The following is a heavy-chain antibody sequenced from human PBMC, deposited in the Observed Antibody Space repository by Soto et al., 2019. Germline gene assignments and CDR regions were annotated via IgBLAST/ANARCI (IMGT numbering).Heavy chain of an antibody. V-gene: IGHV3-48*02. D-gene: IGHD6-19*01. J-gene: IGHJ4*02. Sequence: PGGSLRLSCTASGFTFSSYGMNWVRQAPGKGLEWVSSISSSSSTTYYADSVRGRFTISRDNAKNSLYLQMNSLRDEDTAVYYCVREISVAGGHFDYWGQGTLVTVSS. CDR1: GFTFSSYG. CDR3: VREISVAGGHFDY. CDR2: ISSSSSTT.